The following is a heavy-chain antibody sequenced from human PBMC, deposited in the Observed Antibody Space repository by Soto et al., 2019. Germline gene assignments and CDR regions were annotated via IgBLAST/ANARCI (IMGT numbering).Heavy chain of an antibody. J-gene: IGHJ4*02. CDR2: ISGGGVSI. CDR3: AKKGYSGSYCDY. Sequence: PGGSLRLSCAASGFTFRSYDMTWVRQAPGKGLEWVSSISGGGVSIYYADSVKGRFTISRDNSKNTLYLKMNSLRAEDTAVYYCAKKGYSGSYCDYWGQGT. D-gene: IGHD1-26*01. V-gene: IGHV3-23*01. CDR1: GFTFRSYD.